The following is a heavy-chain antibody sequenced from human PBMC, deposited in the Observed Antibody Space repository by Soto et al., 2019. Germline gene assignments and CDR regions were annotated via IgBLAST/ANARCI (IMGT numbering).Heavy chain of an antibody. CDR1: GYSFTSYW. CDR2: IYPGDSDT. V-gene: IGHV5-51*01. D-gene: IGHD3-10*01. Sequence: LGESLKISCKGSGYSFTSYWIGWVRQMPGKGLEWMGIIYPGDSDTRYSPSFQGQVTISADKSISTAYLQWSSLKASDTAMYYCARQRGSGISYYYGMDVRAQRTTVTVSS. J-gene: IGHJ6*02. CDR3: ARQRGSGISYYYGMDV.